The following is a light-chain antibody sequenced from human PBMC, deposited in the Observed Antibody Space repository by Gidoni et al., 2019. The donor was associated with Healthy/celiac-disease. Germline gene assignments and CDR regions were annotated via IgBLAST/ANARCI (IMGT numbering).Light chain of an antibody. CDR1: SSNIGSNT. J-gene: IGLJ2*01. CDR2: SNN. Sequence: QSVLTQPPSASGTPVHSVTISCSGSSSNIGSNTVNWYQQLPGTAPKLLIFSNNQRPSGGPDRFSGSNTGTSASLAISGLQSDDEADYYCAAWDDSLNGRVFGGGTKLTVL. V-gene: IGLV1-44*01. CDR3: AAWDDSLNGRV.